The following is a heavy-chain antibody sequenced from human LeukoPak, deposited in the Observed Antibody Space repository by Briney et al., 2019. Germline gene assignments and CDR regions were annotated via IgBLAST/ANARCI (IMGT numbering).Heavy chain of an antibody. CDR3: ARAAFGDYVHSAVDY. V-gene: IGHV1-69*04. D-gene: IGHD4-17*01. CDR2: IIPILGIA. CDR1: GGTFSSYA. J-gene: IGHJ4*02. Sequence: ASVTVSCKASGGTFSSYAISWVRQAPGQELEWMGRIIPILGIANYAQKFQGRVTITADKSTSTAYMELSSPRSEDTAVYYCARAAFGDYVHSAVDYWGQGTLVTVSS.